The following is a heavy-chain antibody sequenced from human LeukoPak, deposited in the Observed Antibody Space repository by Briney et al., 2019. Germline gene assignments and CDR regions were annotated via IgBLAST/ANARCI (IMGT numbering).Heavy chain of an antibody. D-gene: IGHD3-9*01. V-gene: IGHV3-33*08. J-gene: IGHJ6*02. CDR1: GFTFSSYG. Sequence: GGSLRLSCAASGFTFSSYGMHWVRQAPGKGLEWVAVIWYDGSNKYYADSVKGRFTISRDNSKNTLYLQMNSLRAEDTAVYYCARVDTENYDILTGSAYYYYGMDVWGQGTTVTVSS. CDR2: IWYDGSNK. CDR3: ARVDTENYDILTGSAYYYYGMDV.